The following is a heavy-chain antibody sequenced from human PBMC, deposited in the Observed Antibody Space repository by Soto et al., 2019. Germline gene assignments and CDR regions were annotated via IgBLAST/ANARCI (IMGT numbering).Heavy chain of an antibody. D-gene: IGHD6-19*01. V-gene: IGHV3-11*01. CDR3: ARGLYSSGWSNYYYYGMDV. J-gene: IGHJ6*02. CDR2: ISSSGSTI. CDR1: GFTFSDYY. Sequence: QVQLVESGGGLVKPGGSLRLSCAASGFTFSDYYMSWIRQAPGKGLEWVSYISSSGSTIYYADSVKGRFTISRDNAXNXLXXQMNSLRAEDTAVYYCARGLYSSGWSNYYYYGMDVWGQGTTVTVSS.